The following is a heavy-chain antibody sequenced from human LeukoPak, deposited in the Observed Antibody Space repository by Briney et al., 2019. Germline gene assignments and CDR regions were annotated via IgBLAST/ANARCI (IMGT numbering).Heavy chain of an antibody. CDR1: GGSISSYY. J-gene: IGHJ6*02. D-gene: IGHD3-3*01. Sequence: SETLSLTCTVSGGSISSYYWSWIRQPAGKGLEWIGRIYTSGSTSYNPSLKSRVTMSVDTSKNQFSLKLSSVTAADTAVYYCARGQADFWSGYYYYGMDVWGQGTTVTVSS. CDR2: IYTSGST. CDR3: ARGQADFWSGYYYYGMDV. V-gene: IGHV4-4*07.